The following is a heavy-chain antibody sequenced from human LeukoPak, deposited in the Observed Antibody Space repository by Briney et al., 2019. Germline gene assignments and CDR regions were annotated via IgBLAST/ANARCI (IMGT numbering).Heavy chain of an antibody. D-gene: IGHD4-23*01. J-gene: IGHJ4*02. V-gene: IGHV3-23*01. CDR2: FSNSGET. CDR3: AKDLRLSVGTSPLDH. Sequence: GGSLRLSCAASGFTFSTYAMAWVRQAPGKGLEWVSAFSNSGETHYADSVKGRFTISRDNSKNTLYLQMNSLRADDAALYYCAKDLRLSVGTSPLDHWGQGTLVTVSS. CDR1: GFTFSTYA.